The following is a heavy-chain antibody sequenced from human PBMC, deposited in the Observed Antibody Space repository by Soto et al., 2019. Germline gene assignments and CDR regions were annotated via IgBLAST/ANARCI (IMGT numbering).Heavy chain of an antibody. Sequence: GGSLRLSCAASGFTFSSYEMNWVRQAPGKGLEWVSYISSSGSTIYYADSVKGRFTISRDNAKNSLYLQMNSLRAEDTAVYYCARGYYYDISGYYSGYFDYWGQGTLVTVSS. D-gene: IGHD3-22*01. CDR3: ARGYYYDISGYYSGYFDY. CDR1: GFTFSSYE. J-gene: IGHJ4*02. V-gene: IGHV3-48*03. CDR2: ISSSGSTI.